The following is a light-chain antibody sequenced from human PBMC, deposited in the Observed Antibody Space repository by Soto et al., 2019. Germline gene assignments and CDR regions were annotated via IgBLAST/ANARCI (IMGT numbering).Light chain of an antibody. J-gene: IGKJ4*01. CDR2: GAS. Sequence: EIVMTQSPATLSVSPGERATLSCRASQDVSSNLAWYQQKPGQAPRLLIYGASTRATGIPARFSGSGSGTEFNLTISSLQSEDFAVYYCQQYSNWPRSTFGEGTKVDIK. CDR3: QQYSNWPRST. CDR1: QDVSSN. V-gene: IGKV3-15*01.